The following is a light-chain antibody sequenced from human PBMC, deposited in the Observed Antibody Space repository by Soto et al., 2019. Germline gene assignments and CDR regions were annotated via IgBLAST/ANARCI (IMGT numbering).Light chain of an antibody. CDR2: DVS. CDR3: SSYTSSSTLYV. V-gene: IGLV2-14*01. Sequence: QSVLTQPASVSGSPGQSITISCTGTSSDVGGYNYVSWYQQHPGKAPKLMIYDVSNRPSGVSNRSSGSKSGNTASLTISGLQAEDEADYYCSSYTSSSTLYVLGTGTKVNVL. J-gene: IGLJ1*01. CDR1: SSDVGGYNY.